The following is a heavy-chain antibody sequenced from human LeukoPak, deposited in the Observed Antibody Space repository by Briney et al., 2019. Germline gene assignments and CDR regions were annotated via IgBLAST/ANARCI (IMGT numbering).Heavy chain of an antibody. Sequence: SETLSLTCAVYGGSFSGYYWSWIRQPPGKGLEWIGDINHSGSTNYNPSLKSRVTISVDRSKNQFSLKLSSVTAADTAVYYCARGCGGDCYHYYYGMDVWGQGTTVTVSS. J-gene: IGHJ6*02. D-gene: IGHD2-21*02. V-gene: IGHV4-34*01. CDR1: GGSFSGYY. CDR3: ARGCGGDCYHYYYGMDV. CDR2: INHSGST.